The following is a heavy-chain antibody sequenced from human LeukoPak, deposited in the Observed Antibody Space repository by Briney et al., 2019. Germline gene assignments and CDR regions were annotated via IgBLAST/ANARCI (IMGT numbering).Heavy chain of an antibody. D-gene: IGHD3-9*01. CDR3: ARSDILTPGDV. V-gene: IGHV3-21*01. CDR2: ISSSSSYI. J-gene: IGHJ6*04. CDR1: GFTFSSYS. Sequence: GGSLRLSCAASGFTFSSYSMNWVRQAPGKGLEWVSSISSSSSYIYYADSVKGRFTISRDNAKNSLYLQMNSLRAEDTAVYYCARSDILTPGDVWRKGTTVGVCS.